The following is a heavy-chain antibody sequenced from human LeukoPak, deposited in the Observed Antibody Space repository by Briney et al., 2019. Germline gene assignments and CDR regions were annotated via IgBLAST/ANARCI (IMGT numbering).Heavy chain of an antibody. CDR2: INGSGSST. D-gene: IGHD3-3*01. V-gene: IGHV3-23*01. CDR1: GFTFSSYA. J-gene: IGHJ4*02. Sequence: PAGSLRLSCAASGFTFSSYAMSWVRQAPGKGLEWVSAINGSGSSTYYADSVKGRFTLSRDNSKNTLYLQVNSLRAEDTAVYYCAKARHYDFWSGEGNFDYWGQGTLVTVSS. CDR3: AKARHYDFWSGEGNFDY.